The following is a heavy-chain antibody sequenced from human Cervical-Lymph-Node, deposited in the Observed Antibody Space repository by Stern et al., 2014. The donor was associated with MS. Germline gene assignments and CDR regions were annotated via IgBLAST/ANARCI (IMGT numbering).Heavy chain of an antibody. CDR1: GFTFNKYA. V-gene: IGHV3-23*04. CDR2: ISGSGSSI. CDR3: AKQYFDSSGYSYYYGMDV. D-gene: IGHD3-22*01. Sequence: EVQLVESGGDLVQPGGSLRLSCAASGFTFNKYAMNWVRQAPGKGLEWVSTISGSGSSIYYAYSVKGRFTISRDNSENTLYLQMHSLRAEDTAIYYCAKQYFDSSGYSYYYGMDVWGQGTTVTVSS. J-gene: IGHJ6*02.